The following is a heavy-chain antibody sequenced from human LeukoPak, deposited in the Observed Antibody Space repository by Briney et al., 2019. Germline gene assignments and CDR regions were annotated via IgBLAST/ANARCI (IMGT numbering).Heavy chain of an antibody. D-gene: IGHD2-2*01. CDR2: ISSSSSYI. Sequence: GGSLRLSCAASGFTFSSYSMNWVHQAPGKGLEWVSSISSSSSYIYYADSVKGRFTISRDNAKNSLYLQMNSLRAEDTAVYYCARDSCSSTSCYGGGIDYWGQGTLVTVSS. CDR3: ARDSCSSTSCYGGGIDY. V-gene: IGHV3-21*01. CDR1: GFTFSSYS. J-gene: IGHJ4*02.